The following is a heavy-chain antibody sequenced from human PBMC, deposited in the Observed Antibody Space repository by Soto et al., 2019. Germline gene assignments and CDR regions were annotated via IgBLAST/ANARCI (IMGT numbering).Heavy chain of an antibody. J-gene: IGHJ4*02. CDR1: GGSISSSSYY. V-gene: IGHV4-39*01. Sequence: QLQLQESGPGLVKPSETLSLTCTVSGGSISSSSYYWGWIRQAPGKGLEWIGRIYYSGSTYYNPALKSRITISVDTAKNQFSLKLSSVTAADTAVYYCARHIDYWGQGTLVTVSS. CDR2: IYYSGST. CDR3: ARHIDY.